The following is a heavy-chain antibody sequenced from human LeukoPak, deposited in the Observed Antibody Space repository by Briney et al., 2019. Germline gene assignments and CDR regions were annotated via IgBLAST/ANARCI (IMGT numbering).Heavy chain of an antibody. Sequence: SVKVSFKASVGTFSIYAISWVRQAPGQGLEWMGGIIPIFGTANYAQKFQGRVTITTDESTSTAYMELSSLRSEDTAVYYCARDASNHDAFDIWGQGTMVTVSS. CDR1: VGTFSIYA. CDR2: IIPIFGTA. J-gene: IGHJ3*02. V-gene: IGHV1-69*05. CDR3: ARDASNHDAFDI.